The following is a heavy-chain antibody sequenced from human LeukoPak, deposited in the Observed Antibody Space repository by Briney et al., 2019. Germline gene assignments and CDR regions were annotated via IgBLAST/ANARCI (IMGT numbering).Heavy chain of an antibody. D-gene: IGHD6-6*01. CDR2: MWYDGSNK. CDR1: GFTFSRCG. J-gene: IGHJ4*02. CDR3: VRDRSGSSSVY. Sequence: GRSLRLSCAASGFTFSRCGMHWVRQAPGKGLEWVAVMWYDGSNKYYADSVKGRFTISRDNSKNTLYLQMNSLRAEDTALYYCVRDRSGSSSVYWGQGTLVTVSS. V-gene: IGHV3-33*01.